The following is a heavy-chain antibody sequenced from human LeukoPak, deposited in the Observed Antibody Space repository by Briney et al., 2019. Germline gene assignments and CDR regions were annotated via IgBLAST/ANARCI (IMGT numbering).Heavy chain of an antibody. CDR2: IWYDGGNK. J-gene: IGHJ4*02. CDR1: GFTFSSYG. Sequence: GGSLRLSCAASGFTFSSYGMHWVRQAPGKGLEWVAVIWYDGGNKYYADSVKGRFTISRDNSKNTLYLQMNSLRAEDTAVYYCARDLTTGTTIGDYWGQGTLVTVSS. D-gene: IGHD1-1*01. V-gene: IGHV3-33*01. CDR3: ARDLTTGTTIGDY.